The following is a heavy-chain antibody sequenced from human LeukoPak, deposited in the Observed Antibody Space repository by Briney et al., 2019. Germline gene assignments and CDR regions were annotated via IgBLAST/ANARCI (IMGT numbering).Heavy chain of an antibody. D-gene: IGHD6-19*01. CDR2: VSGSGGST. Sequence: SGGSLRLSCAGSGFIFDSHALTWVRQAPGKGLEWVATVSGSGGSTNYAASVKGRFIISRDNPKNTLYVQMNSLRAEDTARYYCARAYSSGWYYPPCDYWAREPWSPSPQ. J-gene: IGHJ4*02. V-gene: IGHV3-23*01. CDR1: GFIFDSHA. CDR3: ARAYSSGWYYPPCDY.